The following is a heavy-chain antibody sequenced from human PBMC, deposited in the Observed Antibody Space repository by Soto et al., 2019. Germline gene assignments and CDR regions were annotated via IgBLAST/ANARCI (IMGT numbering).Heavy chain of an antibody. D-gene: IGHD3-10*01. CDR1: GGSISSSNW. J-gene: IGHJ4*02. Sequence: QVQLQESGPGLVKPSGTLSLTCTVSGGSISSSNWWSWVRQPPGKGLEWIGEVYHSGSTYYNPSLKGRVSLSVDKANYQFSLKLGSVTAADTAVYYYARAMVRGVIFDYWGQGTLVTVSS. CDR2: VYHSGST. CDR3: ARAMVRGVIFDY. V-gene: IGHV4-4*02.